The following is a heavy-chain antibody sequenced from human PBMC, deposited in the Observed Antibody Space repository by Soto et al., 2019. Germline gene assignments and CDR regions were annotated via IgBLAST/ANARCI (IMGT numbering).Heavy chain of an antibody. D-gene: IGHD1-7*01. Sequence: SETLSLTCTVSGGSISSSSYYWGWIRQPPGKGLEWIGSIYYSGSTYYNPSLKSRVTISVDTSKNQFSLKLSSVTAADTAVYYCATRGGNPENYPYYFDHWGQGTLVTVSS. CDR1: GGSISSSSYY. J-gene: IGHJ4*02. CDR3: ATRGGNPENYPYYFDH. V-gene: IGHV4-39*01. CDR2: IYYSGST.